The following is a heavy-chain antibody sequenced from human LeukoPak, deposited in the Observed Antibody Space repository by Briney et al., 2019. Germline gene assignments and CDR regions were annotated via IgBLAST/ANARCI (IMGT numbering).Heavy chain of an antibody. CDR3: ARVGTAYEFGSSPAPDAFGV. V-gene: IGHV1-2*02. J-gene: IGHJ3*01. CDR2: INPNTGGT. Sequence: GASVKVSCKASGYTFTGYYIHWVRQAPGQGLVWMGWINPNTGGTNYAQKFQGRVTMTRDTSISTAYMELSRLRSDDTAVYYCARVGTAYEFGSSPAPDAFGVWGQGTMVIVSS. CDR1: GYTFTGYY. D-gene: IGHD6-13*01.